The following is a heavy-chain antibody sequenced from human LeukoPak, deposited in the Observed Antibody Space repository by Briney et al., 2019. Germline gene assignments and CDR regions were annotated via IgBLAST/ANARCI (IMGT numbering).Heavy chain of an antibody. CDR1: GVSITDNW. V-gene: IGHV4-4*02. CDR2: ILHTGPA. J-gene: IGHJ4*02. D-gene: IGHD1-26*01. CDR3: VRGGTYYLPY. Sequence: SETLSLTCAVSGVSITDNWWSWVRQPPGKGLEWIGEILHTGPANFNPSLKSRVTISMDKSKNQLSLRLNSVTAADTAIYYCVRGGTYYLPYWGQGILVTVSS.